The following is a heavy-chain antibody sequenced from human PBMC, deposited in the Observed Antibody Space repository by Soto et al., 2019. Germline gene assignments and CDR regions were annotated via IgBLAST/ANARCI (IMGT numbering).Heavy chain of an antibody. CDR3: AREGRIGWLGIDH. D-gene: IGHD6-19*01. J-gene: IGHJ4*02. CDR1: GYTFTRHG. V-gene: IGHV1-18*01. Sequence: QVQLVQSGPEVKKPGASVKVSCTASGYTFTRHGFSWVRQAPGQGLEWMGWISTSDVNTHYAQNCQGRVTMTADTSASTVYMELTSLRPDDTAIYFCAREGRIGWLGIDHWGQGTLVTVSS. CDR2: ISTSDVNT.